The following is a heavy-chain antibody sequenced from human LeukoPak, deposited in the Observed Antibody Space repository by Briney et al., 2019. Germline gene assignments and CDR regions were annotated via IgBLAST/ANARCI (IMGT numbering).Heavy chain of an antibody. J-gene: IGHJ4*02. CDR1: GLTVSSYI. CDR2: ISSSSSTI. Sequence: PGGSLRLSCVASGLTVSSYIMNWVRQAPGKGLEWVSYISSSSSTIYYADSVKGRFTISRDNAKNSLDLQMNSLRDEDTAVYYCARARASGRSGFDYWGQGTLVTVSS. CDR3: ARARASGRSGFDY. D-gene: IGHD2-15*01. V-gene: IGHV3-48*02.